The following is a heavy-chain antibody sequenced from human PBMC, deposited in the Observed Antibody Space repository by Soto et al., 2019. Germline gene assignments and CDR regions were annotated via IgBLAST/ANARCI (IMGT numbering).Heavy chain of an antibody. CDR3: ARGQFHHVSTDYYALDV. V-gene: IGHV1-69*01. Sequence: QVQLVQSGAEVKKPGSSVKVSCKASGGTFSRYAISWVRQAPGQGLEWMGGFIPMFNRPHSARKFQGRVTITADESTSTAYMDLSSLRSEDTAVYYCARGQFHHVSTDYYALDVWGQGTTVTVSS. J-gene: IGHJ6*02. CDR2: FIPMFNRP. CDR1: GGTFSRYA.